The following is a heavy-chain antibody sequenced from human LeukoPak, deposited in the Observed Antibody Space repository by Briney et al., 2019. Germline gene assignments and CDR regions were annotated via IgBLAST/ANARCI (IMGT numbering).Heavy chain of an antibody. Sequence: GRSLRLSCAASGFTFDDYAMHWVRQAPGKGLEWVSGIGWNSGSIGYADSVKGRFTISRDNAKNSLYLQMNSLRAEDTALYYCAKDIGYYYDSSGSWVFDYWGQGTLVTVSS. CDR1: GFTFDDYA. J-gene: IGHJ4*02. CDR3: AKDIGYYYDSSGSWVFDY. V-gene: IGHV3-9*01. CDR2: IGWNSGSI. D-gene: IGHD3-22*01.